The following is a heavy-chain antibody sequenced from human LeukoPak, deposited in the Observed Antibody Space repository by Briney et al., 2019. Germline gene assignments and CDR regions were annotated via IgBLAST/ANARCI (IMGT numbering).Heavy chain of an antibody. J-gene: IGHJ4*02. CDR2: TYYRSKWYN. CDR1: GDSVSSNSAA. CDR3: ARGRAQLWYRPYFDY. D-gene: IGHD5-18*01. V-gene: IGHV6-1*01. Sequence: SQTLSLTCAISGDSVSSNSAAWNWIRQSPSRGLERLGRTYYRSKWYNDYAVSVKSRITINPDTSKNQFSLQLNSVTPEDTAVYYCARGRAQLWYRPYFDYWGQGTLVTVSS.